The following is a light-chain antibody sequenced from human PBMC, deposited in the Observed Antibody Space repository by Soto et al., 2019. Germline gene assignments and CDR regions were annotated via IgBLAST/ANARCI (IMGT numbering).Light chain of an antibody. J-gene: IGKJ1*01. Sequence: EIVLTQSPGTLSLSPGERATLSCRASQSVSNTYLAWYQQKPGQAPRLLIYGASSRATGIPDRFSGSGSGTDFSLTISILEAEDFAVYDCEQFGGLWTFGQGTKVELK. V-gene: IGKV3-20*01. CDR2: GAS. CDR3: EQFGGLWT. CDR1: QSVSNTY.